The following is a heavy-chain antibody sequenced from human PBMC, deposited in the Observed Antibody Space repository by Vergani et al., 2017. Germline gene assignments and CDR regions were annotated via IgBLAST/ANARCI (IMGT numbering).Heavy chain of an antibody. V-gene: IGHV4-34*01. J-gene: IGHJ3*02. Sequence: QVQLQQWGAGLLKPSETLSLTCAVYGGSFSGYYWSWIRQPPGKGLEWIGEINHSGSTNYNPSLKSRVTTSVDTSKNQFSLKLSSVTAADTAVYYCARWAVDYGDAFDIWGQGTMVTVSS. D-gene: IGHD3-16*01. CDR2: INHSGST. CDR3: ARWAVDYGDAFDI. CDR1: GGSFSGYY.